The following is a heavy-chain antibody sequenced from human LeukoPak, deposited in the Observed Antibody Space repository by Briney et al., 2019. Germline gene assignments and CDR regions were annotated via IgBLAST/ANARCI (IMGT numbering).Heavy chain of an antibody. Sequence: GGSLRLSCAASGFTFSDHYMDWVRQAPGKGLEWVGRTRHKAKRYTTEYAASVTGRFTISRDDSKNSLYLQMNSLKTEDTAVYYCARVYSGSSNAFDIWGQGTMVTVSS. CDR1: GFTFSDHY. J-gene: IGHJ3*02. D-gene: IGHD1-26*01. CDR3: ARVYSGSSNAFDI. CDR2: TRHKAKRYTT. V-gene: IGHV3-72*01.